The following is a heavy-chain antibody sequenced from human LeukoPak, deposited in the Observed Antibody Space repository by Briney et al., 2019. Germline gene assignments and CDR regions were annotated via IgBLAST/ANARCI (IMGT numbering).Heavy chain of an antibody. CDR1: GFTFSSYG. CDR2: IWYDGSNK. Sequence: PGGSLRLSCAASGFTFSSYGMHWVRQAPGKGLEWVAVIWYDGSNKYYADSVKGRFTISRDNSKNTLYLQMNSLRAEDTAVYYCAREYYYDSCYFDYWGQGTLVTVSS. J-gene: IGHJ4*02. D-gene: IGHD3-22*01. CDR3: AREYYYDSCYFDY. V-gene: IGHV3-33*01.